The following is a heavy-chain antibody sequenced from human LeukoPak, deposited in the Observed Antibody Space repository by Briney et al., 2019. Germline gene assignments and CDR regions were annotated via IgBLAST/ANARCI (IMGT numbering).Heavy chain of an antibody. CDR2: IHPNTGGT. CDR3: ARHMERWQQFTRSLDY. V-gene: IGHV1-2*02. Sequence: ASVKVSCKASGYTFTGHYIHWVRQAPGQGLEWMGWIHPNTGGTKYAQKFQGRVTMTRDTSSSTAYMGLSSLRAEDTAVYYCARHMERWQQFTRSLDYWGQGTLVTVSS. J-gene: IGHJ4*02. CDR1: GYTFTGHY. D-gene: IGHD5-24*01.